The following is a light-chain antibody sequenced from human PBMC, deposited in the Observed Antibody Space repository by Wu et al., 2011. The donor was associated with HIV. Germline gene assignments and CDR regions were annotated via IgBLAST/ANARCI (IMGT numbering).Light chain of an antibody. CDR2: ATS. V-gene: IGKV3-20*01. CDR3: QQYRSSPLT. Sequence: DILLTQSPGTLSLSPGERATLSCRASQSITSNYLAWYQQKPGQAPRLLVYATSNRATGIPDRISGSGSGTLFTLTIDRLEPEDFAVYYCQQYRSSPLTFGGGRRWRSN. J-gene: IGKJ4*01. CDR1: QSITSNY.